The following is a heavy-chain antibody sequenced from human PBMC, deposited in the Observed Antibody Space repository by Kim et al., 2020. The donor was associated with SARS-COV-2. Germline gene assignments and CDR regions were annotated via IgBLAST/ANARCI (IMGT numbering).Heavy chain of an antibody. CDR2: IKSKTDGGTA. CDR1: GIPFSDAW. CDR3: TTVSMR. Sequence: GGSLRLSCAVSGIPFSDAWFNWVRQSPGKGLEWVGRIKSKTDGGTADLAAPVKGRFAISRDDSKNTLYLLMNNMETDDSAVYYCTTVSMRWGQGTLVTVSS. V-gene: IGHV3-15*01. J-gene: IGHJ1*01. D-gene: IGHD2-2*01.